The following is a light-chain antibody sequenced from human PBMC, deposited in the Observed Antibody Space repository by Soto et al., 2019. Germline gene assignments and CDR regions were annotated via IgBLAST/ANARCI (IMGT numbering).Light chain of an antibody. Sequence: QSALTQPASVSGSPGQSIAISCTGSSSDVGGYNYVSWYQQHSGKAPKLIIYDVTNRPSGVSDRFSGSKSGNMASLTISGLQAEDEAEYYCSSYTSSSTVIFGGGTKVTVL. J-gene: IGLJ2*01. CDR1: SSDVGGYNY. CDR3: SSYTSSSTVI. CDR2: DVT. V-gene: IGLV2-14*01.